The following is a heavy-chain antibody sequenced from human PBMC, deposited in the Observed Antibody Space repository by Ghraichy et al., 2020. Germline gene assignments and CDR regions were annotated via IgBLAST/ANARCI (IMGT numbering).Heavy chain of an antibody. CDR3: ARRGYCSSTSCYDHYYGMDV. CDR1: GGSISSGGYY. Sequence: SETLSLTCTVSGGSISSGGYYWSWIRQHPGKGLEWIGYIYYSGSTYYNPSLKSRVTISVDTSKNQFSLKLSSVTAADTAVYYCARRGYCSSTSCYDHYYGMDVWGQGTTVTVSS. J-gene: IGHJ6*02. CDR2: IYYSGST. D-gene: IGHD2-2*01. V-gene: IGHV4-31*03.